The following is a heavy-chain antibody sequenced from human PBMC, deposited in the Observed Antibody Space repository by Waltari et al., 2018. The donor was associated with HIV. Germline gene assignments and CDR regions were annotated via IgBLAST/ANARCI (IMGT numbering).Heavy chain of an antibody. J-gene: IGHJ5*01. Sequence: QVQLQESGPGRVQPSETLSLTCSVSGGSFSHYSYYWGWIRQPPGKGMEWIGSMYYNGRAYYNPSRESRVTLSLDTSKSLLSLRLMSVTAADTALYYCARQAGTTSGLISPDWFDSWGQGALVIVSS. CDR2: MYYNGRA. CDR1: GGSFSHYSYY. V-gene: IGHV4-39*01. D-gene: IGHD6-19*01. CDR3: ARQAGTTSGLISPDWFDS.